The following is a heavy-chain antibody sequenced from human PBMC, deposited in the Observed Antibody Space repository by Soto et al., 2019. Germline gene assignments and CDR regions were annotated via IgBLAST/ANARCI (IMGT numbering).Heavy chain of an antibody. CDR2: IIPTFGSA. Sequence: SVKVSCKASGGTFNNYAISWVRQAPGQVLEWMGGIIPTFGSANYAQKFQGRVTITADKSTGTAFMEVSSLRSEDTAMYYCARDIASRYDSRGYHFVPLFDSWGQGTLVTVSS. CDR3: ARDIASRYDSRGYHFVPLFDS. V-gene: IGHV1-69*06. J-gene: IGHJ4*02. D-gene: IGHD3-22*01. CDR1: GGTFNNYA.